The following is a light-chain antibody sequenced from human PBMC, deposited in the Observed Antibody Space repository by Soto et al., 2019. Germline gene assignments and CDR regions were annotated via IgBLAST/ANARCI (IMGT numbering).Light chain of an antibody. CDR1: QTISTY. CDR3: QQSFSNPRT. CDR2: GAS. J-gene: IGKJ1*01. V-gene: IGKV1-39*01. Sequence: DIHMTQSPSPLSASVGDRVTITCRASQTISTYLNWYQQKPGKAPKLLIYGASSLQSGVPSRFSGSGSGTDFTLTISSLQPEDFGTYYCQQSFSNPRTFGQGTKVDIK.